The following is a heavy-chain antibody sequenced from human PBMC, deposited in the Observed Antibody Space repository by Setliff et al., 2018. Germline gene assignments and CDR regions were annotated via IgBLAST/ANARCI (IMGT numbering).Heavy chain of an antibody. J-gene: IGHJ6*03. CDR3: ARLALTGYDTSGYYYALDYYYYMEV. CDR2: ISSSSSYI. CDR1: GFTFSSYS. V-gene: IGHV3-21*01. Sequence: GGSLRLSCAASGFTFSSYSMNWVRQAPGKGLEWVSSISSSSSYIYYADSVKGRFTVSRDNANHSLHLQMNSLRAEDTAVYFCARLALTGYDTSGYYYALDYYYYMEVWGKGTTVTVSS. D-gene: IGHD3-22*01.